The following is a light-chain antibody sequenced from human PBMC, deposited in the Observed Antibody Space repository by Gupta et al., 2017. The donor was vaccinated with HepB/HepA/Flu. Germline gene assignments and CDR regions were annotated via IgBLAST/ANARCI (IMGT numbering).Light chain of an antibody. J-gene: IGKJ2*01. CDR3: QHTYGTPYT. Sequence: DIQMTQSPPSLSASVGDRVTITCRASQGISSSLSWYQQKPGPAPKLLFYRAFSLPSGVPSRFSGRCAGTVFTLTITSLHPEYAATYFYQHTYGTPYTFGQGSQLEIK. V-gene: IGKV1-39*01. CDR1: QGISSS. CDR2: RAF.